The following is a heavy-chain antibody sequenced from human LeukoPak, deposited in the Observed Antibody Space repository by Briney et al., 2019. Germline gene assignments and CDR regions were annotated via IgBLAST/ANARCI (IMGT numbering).Heavy chain of an antibody. J-gene: IGHJ4*02. Sequence: GGSLRLSCAASGFTFSDYYMSWIRQAPGKGLEWVSYISSSSSYTNYADSVKGRFTISRDNVKNSLYLQMNSLRAEDTAVYYCAINSIVVPAAMDFDYWGQGTLVTVSS. CDR2: ISSSSSYT. CDR3: AINSIVVPAAMDFDY. CDR1: GFTFSDYY. D-gene: IGHD2-2*01. V-gene: IGHV3-11*06.